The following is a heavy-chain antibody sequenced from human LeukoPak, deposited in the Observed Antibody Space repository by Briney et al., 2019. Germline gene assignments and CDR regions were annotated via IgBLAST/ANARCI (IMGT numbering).Heavy chain of an antibody. D-gene: IGHD3-10*01. V-gene: IGHV4-4*02. Sequence: TSETLSLTCAVSGGSISSSNWWSWVRQPPGKGLEWIGEIYHSGSTNYNPSLKSRVTISVDTSKNQFSLKLSSVTAADTAVYYCARAVLLWFGTDAFDIWGQGTMVTVSS. CDR3: ARAVLLWFGTDAFDI. CDR2: IYHSGST. J-gene: IGHJ3*02. CDR1: GGSISSSNW.